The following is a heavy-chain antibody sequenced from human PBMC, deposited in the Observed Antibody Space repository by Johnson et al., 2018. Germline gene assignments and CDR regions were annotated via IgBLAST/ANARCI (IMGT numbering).Heavy chain of an antibody. Sequence: QVQLVQSGGGVVQPGRSLRLSCAASGFTFSSYGMHWVRQAPGKGLERVAVIWYDGSNKYYADSVKGRFTISRDNSKNTLYLQMTSLRAEDTAVYYCARDLSGQWLGPWGQGTLVTVSS. CDR1: GFTFSSYG. V-gene: IGHV3-33*01. D-gene: IGHD6-19*01. J-gene: IGHJ5*02. CDR3: ARDLSGQWLGP. CDR2: IWYDGSNK.